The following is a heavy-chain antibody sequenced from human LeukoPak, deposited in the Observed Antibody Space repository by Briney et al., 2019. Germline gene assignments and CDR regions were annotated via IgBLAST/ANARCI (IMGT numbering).Heavy chain of an antibody. CDR3: ARAVSGWYYEDNY. J-gene: IGHJ4*02. D-gene: IGHD6-19*01. Sequence: SVKVSCKASGGTFSSYAISWVRQAPGQGLEWMGGIIPIFGTANYAQKFQGRVTITADESTSTAYMELRSLRSDDTAVYYCARAVSGWYYEDNYWGQGTLVTVSS. CDR1: GGTFSSYA. CDR2: IIPIFGTA. V-gene: IGHV1-69*13.